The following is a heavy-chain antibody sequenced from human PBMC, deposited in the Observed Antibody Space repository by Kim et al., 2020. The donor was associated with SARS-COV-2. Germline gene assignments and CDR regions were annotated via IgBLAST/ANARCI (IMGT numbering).Heavy chain of an antibody. V-gene: IGHV3-48*02. CDR3: VRDRWGGAFDF. D-gene: IGHD3-16*01. CDR2: ITKTSSTI. J-gene: IGHJ3*01. CDR1: GFTFSAYD. Sequence: GGSLRLSCATSGFTFSAYDMNWVRQAPGKGLEWLSFITKTSSTIFYADSVKGRFTTSRDNGKNSLYLQMSSLTDEDTAVYFCVRDRWGGAFDFWCQGTLVTVSS.